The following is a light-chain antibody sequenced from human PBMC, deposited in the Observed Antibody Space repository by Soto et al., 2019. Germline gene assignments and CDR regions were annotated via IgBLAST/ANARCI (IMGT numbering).Light chain of an antibody. CDR2: DVS. Sequence: QSVLTQPRSVSGSPGQSVTISCTGTSSDVGGYNYVSWYQQHPGKAPKLMIYDVSKRPSGVPDRFSGSKSGNTASLTISGLQDEDEADYYCCSYATSFVLFGGGTKLTVL. CDR3: CSYATSFVL. CDR1: SSDVGGYNY. V-gene: IGLV2-11*01. J-gene: IGLJ2*01.